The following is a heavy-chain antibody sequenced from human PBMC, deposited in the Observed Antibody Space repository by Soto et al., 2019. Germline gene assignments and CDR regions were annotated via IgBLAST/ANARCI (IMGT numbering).Heavy chain of an antibody. J-gene: IGHJ5*02. CDR3: AGYSSSFDWFDP. CDR1: GGSISSGDYY. D-gene: IGHD6-13*01. CDR2: IYYSGST. Sequence: PSETLSLTCTVSGGSISSGDYYWSWIRHPPGKGLEWIGYIYYSGSTYYNPSLKSRVTISVDTSKNQFSLKLSSVTAADTAVYYRAGYSSSFDWFDPWGQGTLVTVSS. V-gene: IGHV4-30-4*01.